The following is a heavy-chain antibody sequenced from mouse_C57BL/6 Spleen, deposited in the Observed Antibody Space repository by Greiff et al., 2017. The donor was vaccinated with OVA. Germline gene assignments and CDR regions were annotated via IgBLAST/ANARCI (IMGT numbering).Heavy chain of an antibody. J-gene: IGHJ3*01. D-gene: IGHD1-1*01. CDR3: ARSADYYGSY. CDR2: IDPSDSYT. CDR1: GYTFTSYW. Sequence: QVQLQQPGAELVMPGASVKLSCKASGYTFTSYWMHWVKQRPGQGLEWIGEIDPSDSYTNYNQKFKGKSTLTVDKSSSTAYMQLSSLTSEDSAVYYCARSADYYGSYWGQGTLVTVSA. V-gene: IGHV1-69*01.